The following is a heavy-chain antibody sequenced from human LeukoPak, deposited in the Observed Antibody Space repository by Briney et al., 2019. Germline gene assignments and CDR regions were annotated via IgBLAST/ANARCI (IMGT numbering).Heavy chain of an antibody. J-gene: IGHJ5*02. CDR1: GGSISSYY. V-gene: IGHV4-59*01. D-gene: IGHD6-19*01. CDR2: IYYSGST. CDR3: ASSKTNGDSSGWYAWFDP. Sequence: SETLSLTCTVSGGSISSYYWSWIRQPPGKGLEWIGYIYYSGSTKYNPSLKSRVSISVDTSKNQFSLKLTSATAADTAVYYCASSKTNGDSSGWYAWFDPWGQGTLVTVSS.